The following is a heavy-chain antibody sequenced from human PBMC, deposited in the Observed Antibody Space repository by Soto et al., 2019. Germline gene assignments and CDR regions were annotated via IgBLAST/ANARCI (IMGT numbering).Heavy chain of an antibody. J-gene: IGHJ3*02. V-gene: IGHV3-33*01. CDR2: MWYDGTNK. Sequence: GGSLRLSCAASGFTFRIYSMHWVRQSPGKGLEWVAVMWYDGTNKYYGESVKGRFTISRDNSENTLYLQMNSLRVEDTAVYYCARDATFGTKGGSFDIWGHGTLVTV. CDR1: GFTFRIYS. D-gene: IGHD3-16*01. CDR3: ARDATFGTKGGSFDI.